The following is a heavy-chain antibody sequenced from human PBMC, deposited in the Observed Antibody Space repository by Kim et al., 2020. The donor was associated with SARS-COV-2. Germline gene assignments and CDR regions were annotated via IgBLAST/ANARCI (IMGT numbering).Heavy chain of an antibody. V-gene: IGHV1-8*01. CDR3: ARSDRPLLWFGELFVGNPDY. CDR2: MNPNSGNT. Sequence: ASVKVSCKASGYTFTSYDINWVRQATGQGLEWMGWMNPNSGNTGYAQKFQGRVTMTRNTSISTAYMELSSLRSEDTAVYYCARSDRPLLWFGELFVGNPDYWGQGTLVTVSS. D-gene: IGHD3-10*01. CDR1: GYTFTSYD. J-gene: IGHJ4*02.